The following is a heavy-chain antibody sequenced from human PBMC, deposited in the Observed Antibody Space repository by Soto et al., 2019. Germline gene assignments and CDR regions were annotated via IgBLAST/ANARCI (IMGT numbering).Heavy chain of an antibody. Sequence: PGGSLRLSCAASGFTVSSNYMTWVRQALGKGLEWVSIIYTDGRTYSADSVKGRFTISRDNSKNTLYLQMDSLRAEDTAVYYCARGKRSGWLYFDYWGQGTLVTVSS. CDR2: IYTDGRT. CDR1: GFTVSSNY. CDR3: ARGKRSGWLYFDY. D-gene: IGHD6-19*01. J-gene: IGHJ4*02. V-gene: IGHV3-66*01.